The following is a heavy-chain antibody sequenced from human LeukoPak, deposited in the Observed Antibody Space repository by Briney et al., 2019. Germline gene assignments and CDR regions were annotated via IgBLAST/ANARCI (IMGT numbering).Heavy chain of an antibody. Sequence: SETLSLTCAVYGGSFSGYYWSWIRQPPGKGLEWIGEINHSGSTNYNPSLKSRVTISVDTSKNQFSLKLSSVTAADTAVYYCARGIRGYSGYDPIYYYYYYMDVWGKGTTVTVSS. J-gene: IGHJ6*03. V-gene: IGHV4-34*01. CDR2: INHSGST. CDR3: ARGIRGYSGYDPIYYYYYYMDV. CDR1: GGSFSGYY. D-gene: IGHD5-12*01.